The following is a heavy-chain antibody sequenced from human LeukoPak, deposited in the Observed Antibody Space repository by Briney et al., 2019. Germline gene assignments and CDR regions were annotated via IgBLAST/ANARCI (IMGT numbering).Heavy chain of an antibody. CDR1: GGSISSSSYY. J-gene: IGHJ4*02. V-gene: IGHV4-39*07. D-gene: IGHD1-1*01. CDR2: IYYSGST. CDR3: ARARPGNDGGNFDY. Sequence: PSETLSLTCTVSGGSISSSSYYWGWIRQPPGKGLEWIGSIYYSGSTYYNPSLKSRVTISVDTSKNQFSLKLSCVTAADTAVYYCARARPGNDGGNFDYWGQGTLVTVSS.